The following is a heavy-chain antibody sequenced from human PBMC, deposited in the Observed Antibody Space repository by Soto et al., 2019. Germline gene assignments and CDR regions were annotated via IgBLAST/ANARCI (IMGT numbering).Heavy chain of an antibody. D-gene: IGHD3-22*01. CDR3: SETHGAATMVIYYFYFD. CDR2: LSAGGGST. Sequence: GEDLRHSSGGSGVTFVAFAMAWFRQRPGDGLEWVSSLSAGGGSTYYNNSVRGRFTISRDNSNGTLFLQMNNLRAEDTAVYFWSETHGAATMVIYYFYFD. V-gene: IGHV3-23*01. J-gene: IGHJ2*01. CDR1: GVTFVAFA.